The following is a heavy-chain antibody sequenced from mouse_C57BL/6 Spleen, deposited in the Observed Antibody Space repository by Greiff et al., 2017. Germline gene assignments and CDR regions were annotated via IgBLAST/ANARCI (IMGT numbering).Heavy chain of an antibody. J-gene: IGHJ4*01. D-gene: IGHD2-4*01. CDR1: GYAFSSSW. CDR2: IYPGDGDT. Sequence: QVQLQQSGPELVKPGASVKISCKASGYAFSSSWMNWVKQRPGKGLEWIGRIYPGDGDTNYNGKVKGKATLTADKSSSTAYMQLSSLTSEDSAVYFCASRYYDYVYYAMDYWGQGTSVTVSS. V-gene: IGHV1-82*01. CDR3: ASRYYDYVYYAMDY.